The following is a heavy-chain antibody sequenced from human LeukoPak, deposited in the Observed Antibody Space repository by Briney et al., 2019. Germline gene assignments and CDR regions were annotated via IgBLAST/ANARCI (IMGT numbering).Heavy chain of an antibody. V-gene: IGHV3-23*01. CDR1: GFTFSTYG. D-gene: IGHD6-6*01. CDR2: IADTGSDT. CDR3: AKRVPYSSSSVYFDS. Sequence: PGGSLRLSCAASGFTFSTYGMSWVRQAPGKGLKWVSAIADTGSDTYYADSVKGRFTISRDNSKNTLHLQMNSLTADDTAIYFCAKRVPYSSSSVYFDSWGQGTLVAVSS. J-gene: IGHJ4*02.